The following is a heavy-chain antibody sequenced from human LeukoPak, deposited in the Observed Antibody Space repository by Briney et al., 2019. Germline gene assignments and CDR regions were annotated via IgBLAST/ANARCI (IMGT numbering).Heavy chain of an antibody. CDR1: GYTFTGYY. CDR3: ARAPWRRDFDC. J-gene: IGHJ4*02. CDR2: INPTSGGT. D-gene: IGHD5-24*01. V-gene: IGHV1-2*02. Sequence: ASVKVSCKASGYTFTGYYMRWVRQAPGQGLEWMGWINPTSGGTNYAQKFQGRVTMTRDTSISTAYMELSRLRSDDTAVYYCARAPWRRDFDCWGQGTLVTVSS.